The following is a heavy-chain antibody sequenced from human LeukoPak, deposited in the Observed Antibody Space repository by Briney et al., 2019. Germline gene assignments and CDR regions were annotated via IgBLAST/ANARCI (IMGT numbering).Heavy chain of an antibody. V-gene: IGHV3-21*01. J-gene: IGHJ4*02. CDR2: ISSSSSYI. D-gene: IGHD6-6*01. CDR3: TREGVLLFSSSVDY. Sequence: GGSLRLSCAASGFTFSSYSVNWVRQAPGKGLEWVSSISSSSSYIYYADSVKGRFTISRDNAKNSLYLQMNSLRAEDTAVYYCTREGVLLFSSSVDYWGQGTLVTVSS. CDR1: GFTFSSYS.